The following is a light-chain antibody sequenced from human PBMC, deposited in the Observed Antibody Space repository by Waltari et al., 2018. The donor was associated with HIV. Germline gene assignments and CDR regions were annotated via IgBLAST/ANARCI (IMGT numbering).Light chain of an antibody. J-gene: IGLJ2*01. V-gene: IGLV1-40*01. CDR3: QSYDNSLSNVV. Sequence: SVLTQPPSVSGAPGQRVTISCTGSNPTLGAGYDAHWYQQLPGSAPKLLMFDNRKRPSEVPDRFSGSKSGTSASLVITGLQAADEAVYYCQSYDNSLSNVVFGGGTKLIVL. CDR1: NPTLGAGYD. CDR2: DNR.